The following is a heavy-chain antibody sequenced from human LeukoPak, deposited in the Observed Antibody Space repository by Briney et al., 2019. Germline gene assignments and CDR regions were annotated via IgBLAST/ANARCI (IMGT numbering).Heavy chain of an antibody. CDR2: INGGGDTT. CDR3: AKALDTYGYMRFDY. V-gene: IGHV3-23*01. D-gene: IGHD5-24*01. Sequence: GGSLRLSCATSGFTFVSYAMTWVRQAPGKGLEWVSAINGGGDTTYYADSVKGRFTVSRDRSTNTLFLQMSSLRAEDSGMYYCAKALDTYGYMRFDYWGQGTLVTVSS. J-gene: IGHJ4*02. CDR1: GFTFVSYA.